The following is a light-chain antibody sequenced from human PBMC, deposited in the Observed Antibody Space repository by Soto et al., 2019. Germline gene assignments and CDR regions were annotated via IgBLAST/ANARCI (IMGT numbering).Light chain of an antibody. J-gene: IGLJ1*01. Sequence: QAVVTQPPSVSEAPGQRVTISCTGSSSNIGAGYEAHWYQQVPGTAPKLLIYENNNRPSGVPDRFSGSKSGTSASLAITGLQAEDEAEYYCQSYDSSLSGYDFGTGTKLTVL. CDR3: QSYDSSLSGYD. CDR2: ENN. V-gene: IGLV1-40*01. CDR1: SSNIGAGYE.